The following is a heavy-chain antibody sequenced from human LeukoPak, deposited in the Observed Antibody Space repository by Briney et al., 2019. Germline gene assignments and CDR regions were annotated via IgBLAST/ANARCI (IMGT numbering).Heavy chain of an antibody. V-gene: IGHV3-20*04. J-gene: IGHJ3*02. D-gene: IGHD3-10*01. CDR2: INWNGSGT. Sequence: AGGSLRLSCAASGFTFDDYGMSWVRQAPGKGLEWVSGINWNGSGTGYADSVKGRFTISRDNAKNSLYLQMNSLRAEDTAVYYCARELGDAFEIWGQGTMVTVSS. CDR3: ARELGDAFEI. CDR1: GFTFDDYG.